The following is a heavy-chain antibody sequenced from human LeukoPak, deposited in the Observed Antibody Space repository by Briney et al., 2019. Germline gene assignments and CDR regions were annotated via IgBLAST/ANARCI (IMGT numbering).Heavy chain of an antibody. CDR3: ARGGGLDV. Sequence: GGSLRLSCAASGFTFSSYGMSWVRQAPGKGLEWVSVIGGRDGSTYYADSVKGRFTISRDNAKNSLYLQMSNLRAEDTAVYFCARGGGLDVWGQGATVTVSS. V-gene: IGHV3-23*01. CDR1: GFTFSSYG. J-gene: IGHJ6*02. D-gene: IGHD3-16*01. CDR2: IGGRDGST.